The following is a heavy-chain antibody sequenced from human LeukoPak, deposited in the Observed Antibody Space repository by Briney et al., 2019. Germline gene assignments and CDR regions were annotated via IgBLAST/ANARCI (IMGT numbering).Heavy chain of an antibody. CDR2: ISSSSNYI. Sequence: GGSLRLSCAASGFTFSSYWMSWVRQAPGKGLEWVSSISSSSNYIYYADSVKGRFTISRDNAKNSLYLQMSSLRAEDTAVYCCARGARYDYVWGSYPDPWGQGTLVTVSS. CDR1: GFTFSSYW. D-gene: IGHD3-16*02. CDR3: ARGARYDYVWGSYPDP. J-gene: IGHJ5*02. V-gene: IGHV3-21*01.